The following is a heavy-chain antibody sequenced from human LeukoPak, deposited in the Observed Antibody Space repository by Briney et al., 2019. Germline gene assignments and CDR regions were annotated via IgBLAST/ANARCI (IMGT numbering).Heavy chain of an antibody. Sequence: GGSLRLSCAASEFSVGSNYMTWVRQAPGKGLEWVSLIYSGGSTYYRDSVKGRFTISRDNSKNTLYLQMNSLRAEDTAVYYCVPRKEWSCYMDVWGKGTTVTVSS. CDR2: IYSGGST. J-gene: IGHJ6*03. D-gene: IGHD3-3*01. V-gene: IGHV3-53*01. CDR1: EFSVGSNY. CDR3: VPRKEWSCYMDV.